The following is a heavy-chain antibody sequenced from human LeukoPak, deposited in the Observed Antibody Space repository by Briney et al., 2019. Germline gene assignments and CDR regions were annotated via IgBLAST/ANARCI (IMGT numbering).Heavy chain of an antibody. Sequence: GGSLRLSCAASGFTFSSYEMNWVRQAPGKGLEWVSYISSGSTIYYADSVKGRFTISRDNAKNSLYLQMNSLRAEDTAVYYCARDPPDYYDSSGYYQAGNAFDIWGRGTMGTVSS. V-gene: IGHV3-48*03. J-gene: IGHJ3*02. CDR2: ISSGSTI. CDR3: ARDPPDYYDSSGYYQAGNAFDI. D-gene: IGHD3-22*01. CDR1: GFTFSSYE.